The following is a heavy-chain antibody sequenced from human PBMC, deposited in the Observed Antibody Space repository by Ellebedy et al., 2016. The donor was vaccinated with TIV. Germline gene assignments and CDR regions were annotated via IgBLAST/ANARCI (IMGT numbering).Heavy chain of an antibody. D-gene: IGHD6-13*01. J-gene: IGHJ5*02. Sequence: SETLSLTXAVYGGSFSGYYWSWIRQPPGKGLEWIGEINHSGSTNYNPSLKSRVTISVDTSKNQFSLKLSSVTAADTAVYYCARGRTGYSSSWYPNWFDPWGQGTLVTVSS. CDR1: GGSFSGYY. V-gene: IGHV4-34*01. CDR3: ARGRTGYSSSWYPNWFDP. CDR2: INHSGST.